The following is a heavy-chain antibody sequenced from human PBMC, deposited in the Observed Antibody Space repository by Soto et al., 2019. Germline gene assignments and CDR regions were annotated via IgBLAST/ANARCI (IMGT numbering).Heavy chain of an antibody. CDR2: ISAYNGNT. D-gene: IGHD3-22*01. J-gene: IGHJ3*02. V-gene: IGHV1-18*01. CDR3: ARAEYDYHSSGYQYDLEAVDI. CDR1: GYTFTSYG. Sequence: QVQRVQSGAEVKKPGASVKVSCKASGYTFTSYGISWVRQAPGQGLEWMGWISAYNGNTNYAQKLQGRVTMTTDTSTSTAYMELRSLRSDDTAVYYCARAEYDYHSSGYQYDLEAVDIWGQGKMVTVSS.